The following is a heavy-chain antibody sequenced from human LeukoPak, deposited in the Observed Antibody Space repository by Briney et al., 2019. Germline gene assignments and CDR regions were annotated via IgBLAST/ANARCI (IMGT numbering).Heavy chain of an antibody. V-gene: IGHV1-2*02. CDR2: INPNSGGT. CDR3: ARDRITGTTDWFDP. D-gene: IGHD1-7*01. Sequence: ASVKVSCKASGYTFTGYYMHWVRQAPGQGLEWMGWINPNSGGTNYAQKFQGRVTMTRDTSISTAYMELSRLRSDDTAVYYCARDRITGTTDWFDPWGQGTLVTVPS. J-gene: IGHJ5*02. CDR1: GYTFTGYY.